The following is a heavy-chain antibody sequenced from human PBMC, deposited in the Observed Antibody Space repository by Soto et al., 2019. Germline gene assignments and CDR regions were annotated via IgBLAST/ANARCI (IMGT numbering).Heavy chain of an antibody. CDR1: GGSISSGGSY. CDR2: IYYSGNT. Sequence: SETLSLTCTVSGGSISSGGSYWGWIRQSPGKGLEWIGYIYYSGNTYFTPSLKSRVTLSVETSKNQFSLNLSSVTAADTAVYYCVRYCSTTKCPFDYWGQGTLVTVSS. CDR3: VRYCSTTKCPFDY. J-gene: IGHJ4*02. D-gene: IGHD2-2*01. V-gene: IGHV4-30-4*01.